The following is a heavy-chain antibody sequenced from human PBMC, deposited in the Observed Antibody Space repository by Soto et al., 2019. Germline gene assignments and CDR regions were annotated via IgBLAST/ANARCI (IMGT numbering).Heavy chain of an antibody. CDR1: GYTFTSYY. CDR2: INPSGGST. CDR3: ARGIGQLRLYNWFDP. D-gene: IGHD6-6*01. Sequence: QVQLVQSGAEVKKPGASVKVSCKASGYTFTSYYMHWVRQAPGQGLEWMGIINPSGGSTSYAQKFQGRVTMTRDTSTSTVYMELRSLRSEDTAVYYCARGIGQLRLYNWFDPWGQGTLVTVSS. J-gene: IGHJ5*02. V-gene: IGHV1-46*03.